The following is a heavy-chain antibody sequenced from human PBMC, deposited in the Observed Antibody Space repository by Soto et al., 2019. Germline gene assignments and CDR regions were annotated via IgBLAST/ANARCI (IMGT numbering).Heavy chain of an antibody. CDR3: ARRAVGAVTGSLDNWLDP. CDR2: VYNSGST. V-gene: IGHV4-59*01. CDR1: GGSITSYN. J-gene: IGHJ5*02. Sequence: QVQLQESGPGLVKPSETLSLTCTVSGGSITSYNCNWLRQPPGKALEWIGYVYNSGSTNYNPSLQRRVTISVNTHKNQFSLKVHAVTPADTAVYDCARRAVGAVTGSLDNWLDPWGQGILVTVSS. D-gene: IGHD1-20*01.